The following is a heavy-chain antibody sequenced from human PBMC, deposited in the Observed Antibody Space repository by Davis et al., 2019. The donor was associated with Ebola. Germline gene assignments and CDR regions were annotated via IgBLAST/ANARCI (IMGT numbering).Heavy chain of an antibody. CDR3: ARDTEGSVVVIAVSFDY. CDR2: IKQDGSEK. J-gene: IGHJ4*02. CDR1: GFTFSSYW. Sequence: PGGSLRLSCAASGFTFSSYWMSWVRQAPGKGLEWVANIKQDGSEKYYVDSVKGRFTISRDNAKNSLYLQMNSLRAEDTAVYYCARDTEGSVVVIAVSFDYWGQGTLVTVSS. D-gene: IGHD2-21*01. V-gene: IGHV3-7*01.